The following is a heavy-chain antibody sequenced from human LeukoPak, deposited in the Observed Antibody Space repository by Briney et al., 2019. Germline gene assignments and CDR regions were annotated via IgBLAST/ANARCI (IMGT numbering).Heavy chain of an antibody. D-gene: IGHD3-3*01. Sequence: GSSVTVSFKASGGTFIIYTITWVGQAPGQGREGMGGIIPILGIANYTQKFQGRVTITADKSTSTAYMELSSLRSEDTAVYYCASEGITIFGVVIQAKFDYWGQGTLVTVSS. CDR2: IIPILGIA. J-gene: IGHJ4*02. CDR1: GGTFIIYT. CDR3: ASEGITIFGVVIQAKFDY. V-gene: IGHV1-69*02.